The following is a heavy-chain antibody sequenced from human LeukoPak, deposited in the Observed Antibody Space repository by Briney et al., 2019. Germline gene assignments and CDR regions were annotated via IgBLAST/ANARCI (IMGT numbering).Heavy chain of an antibody. CDR1: GYTFTSYY. J-gene: IGHJ4*02. D-gene: IGHD3-3*01. V-gene: IGHV1-46*01. CDR3: ARDMGLFKAPLFGVAILGGGSPFDY. Sequence: ASVKVSCKGSGYTFTSYYMHWVRQAPGQGLEWMGIINPSGGSTSYAQKFQGRVTMTRDTSTSTVYMELSSLRSEDTAVYYCARDMGLFKAPLFGVAILGGGSPFDYWGQGTLVTVSS. CDR2: INPSGGST.